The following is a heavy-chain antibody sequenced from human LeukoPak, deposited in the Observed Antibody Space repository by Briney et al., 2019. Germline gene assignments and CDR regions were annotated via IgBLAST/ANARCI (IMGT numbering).Heavy chain of an antibody. CDR3: ARDSYYSSDY. CDR2: ITPGGNTI. CDR1: GITLPRYE. V-gene: IGHV3-48*03. J-gene: IGHJ4*02. D-gene: IGHD3-22*01. Sequence: GGSLRPSCAASGITLPRYEMNWVRQAPGKGLDWISLITPGGNTIYYADSVKARFTISRDNAKNSLYLQMNSLRAEDTAFYYSARDSYYSSDYWGQGTLVTVSS.